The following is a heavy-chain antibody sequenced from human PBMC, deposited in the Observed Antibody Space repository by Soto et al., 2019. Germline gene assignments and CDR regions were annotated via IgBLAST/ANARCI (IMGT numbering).Heavy chain of an antibody. Sequence: ASVKVSCKASGYTFTSYGISWVRQAPGQGLEWMGWISAYNGNTNYAQKLQGRVTMTTDTSTSTAYMELSSLRSEDTAVYYCAADRNSSRYPRRYYYGMDVWGQGTTVTVSS. D-gene: IGHD1-7*01. V-gene: IGHV1-18*01. J-gene: IGHJ6*02. CDR3: AADRNSSRYPRRYYYGMDV. CDR2: ISAYNGNT. CDR1: GYTFTSYG.